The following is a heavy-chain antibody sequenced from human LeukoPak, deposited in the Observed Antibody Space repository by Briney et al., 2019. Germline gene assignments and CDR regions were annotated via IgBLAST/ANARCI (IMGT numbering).Heavy chain of an antibody. CDR3: AKALYSSSWYGIYYYYYMDV. CDR2: ISYNGGGA. V-gene: IGHV3-23*01. J-gene: IGHJ6*03. D-gene: IGHD6-13*01. Sequence: PGGSLRLSCAASGFTFSNAWMSWVRQAPGKGLEWVSAISYNGGGAFYADSVKGRFTISRDNSKNTLYLQMNSLRAEDTAVYYCAKALYSSSWYGIYYYYYMDVWGKGTTVTISS. CDR1: GFTFSNAW.